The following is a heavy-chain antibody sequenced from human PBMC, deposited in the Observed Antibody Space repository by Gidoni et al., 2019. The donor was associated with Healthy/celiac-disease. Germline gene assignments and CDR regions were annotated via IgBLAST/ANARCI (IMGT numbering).Heavy chain of an antibody. CDR1: GGPIRSSSYY. V-gene: IGHV4-39*01. CDR3: ARHLTKSIIPGLFDY. D-gene: IGHD3-16*01. J-gene: IGHJ4*02. CDR2: IYYSGST. Sequence: QPHLQASGPALAKPSETPPPTRTASGGPIRSSSYYWGWIRQPPGKGLEWIGSIYYSGSTYYNPSLKSQVTISVDTSKNQFSLKLSSVTAADTAVYYCARHLTKSIIPGLFDYWGQGTLVTVSS.